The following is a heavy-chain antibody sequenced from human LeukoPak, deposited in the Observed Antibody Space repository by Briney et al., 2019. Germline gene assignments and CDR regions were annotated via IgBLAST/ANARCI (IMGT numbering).Heavy chain of an antibody. CDR3: ASSRYSSGGSCYDYMGV. J-gene: IGHJ6*03. V-gene: IGHV1-69*05. D-gene: IGHD2-15*01. Sequence: SVKVSCKASGGTFSSYAISWVRQAPGQGLEWIGGIIPIFGTANYAQKFQGRVTITTHESTSTAYMELSSLRSEYPAVYYCASSRYSSGGSCYDYMGVWRRGPTATVSS. CDR1: GGTFSSYA. CDR2: IIPIFGTA.